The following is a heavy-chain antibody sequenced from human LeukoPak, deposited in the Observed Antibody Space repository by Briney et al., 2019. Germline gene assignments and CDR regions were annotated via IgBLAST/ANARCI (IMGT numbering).Heavy chain of an antibody. J-gene: IGHJ5*02. D-gene: IGHD3-22*01. V-gene: IGHV1-2*02. CDR2: INPSTGGT. Sequence: ASLKVSCKASGYTFTGNFINWVRQGPGQGLEWMGWINPSTGGTNYAQKFQGRVTITADESTSTAYMELSSLRSEDTAVYYCARGGIVVVINNWFDPWGQGTLVTVSS. CDR1: GYTFTGNF. CDR3: ARGGIVVVINNWFDP.